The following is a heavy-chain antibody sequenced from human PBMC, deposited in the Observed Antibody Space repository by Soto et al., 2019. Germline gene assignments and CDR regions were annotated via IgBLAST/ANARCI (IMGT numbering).Heavy chain of an antibody. D-gene: IGHD3-22*01. CDR3: ARDRYYYDSSGFRDAFDI. CDR1: GYTFTDYY. CDR2: INPNSGGT. V-gene: IGHV1-2*02. J-gene: IGHJ3*02. Sequence: ASVKVSCKASGYTFTDYYMHWVRQAPGQGLEWMGWINPNSGGTNYAQKFQGRVTMTRDTSVTTAYMELSRLTSEDTAVYYCARDRYYYDSSGFRDAFDIWGQGTMVTVSS.